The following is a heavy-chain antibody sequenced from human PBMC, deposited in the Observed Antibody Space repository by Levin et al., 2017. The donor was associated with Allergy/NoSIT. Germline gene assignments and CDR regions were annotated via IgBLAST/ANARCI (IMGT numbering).Heavy chain of an antibody. Sequence: GGSLRLSCAASGFTFSSYAMHWVRQAPGKGLEWVAVISYDGSNKYYADSVKGRFTISRDNSKNTLYLQMNSLRAEDTAVYYCSSGYYYGSGSYNFGFEDYWGQGTLVTVSS. V-gene: IGHV3-30-3*01. CDR3: SSGYYYGSGSYNFGFEDY. J-gene: IGHJ4*02. D-gene: IGHD3-10*01. CDR1: GFTFSSYA. CDR2: ISYDGSNK.